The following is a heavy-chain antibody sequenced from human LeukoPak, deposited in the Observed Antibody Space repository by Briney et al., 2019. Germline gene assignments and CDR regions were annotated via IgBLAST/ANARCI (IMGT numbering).Heavy chain of an antibody. D-gene: IGHD3-22*01. CDR3: ARDDGYYDSSGYPPGAFDI. Sequence: SETLSLTCTVSGGSISSSSYYWGWIRQPPGKGLEWIGYVYYSGSTNYNPSLKSRVTISVDTSKNQFSLKLSSVTAADTAVYYCARDDGYYDSSGYPPGAFDIWGQGTMVTVSS. J-gene: IGHJ3*02. CDR2: VYYSGST. CDR1: GGSISSSSYY. V-gene: IGHV4-61*01.